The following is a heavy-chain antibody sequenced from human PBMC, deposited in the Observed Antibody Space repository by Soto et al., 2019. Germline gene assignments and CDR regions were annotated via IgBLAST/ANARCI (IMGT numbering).Heavy chain of an antibody. J-gene: IGHJ1*01. V-gene: IGHV1-69*01. Sequence: QAQLMQSGAEVKKPGSSVKVSCKASGGTFSGYAISWVRQAPGQGLEWMGGIIPILGITNYVQKFQGRITIAADESTGTVYMDLRSLRSEDTAVYYCARDPRSITGTTSSEDFQHWGQGTLVSVSS. D-gene: IGHD1-20*01. CDR2: IIPILGIT. CDR3: ARDPRSITGTTSSEDFQH. CDR1: GGTFSGYA.